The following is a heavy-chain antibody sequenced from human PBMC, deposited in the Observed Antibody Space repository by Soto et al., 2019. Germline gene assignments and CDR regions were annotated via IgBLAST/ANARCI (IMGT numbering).Heavy chain of an antibody. Sequence: GAAVKVSCKACGCTFTRYGISWVRQAPGQGLEWMGWISAYNGNTNYAQKLQGRVTMTTDTSTSTAYMELRSLRSDDTAVYYCARVGGIMITFGGVIPTGYWGQGTLVTVSS. D-gene: IGHD3-16*02. CDR2: ISAYNGNT. J-gene: IGHJ4*02. V-gene: IGHV1-18*04. CDR1: GCTFTRYG. CDR3: ARVGGIMITFGGVIPTGY.